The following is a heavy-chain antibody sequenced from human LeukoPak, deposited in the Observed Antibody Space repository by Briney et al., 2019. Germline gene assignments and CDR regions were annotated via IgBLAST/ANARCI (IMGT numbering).Heavy chain of an antibody. D-gene: IGHD1-26*01. CDR3: ARDSGVGATPTA. CDR1: GYTFTGYY. Sequence: ASVKVSCTASGYTFTGYYTHWVRQAPGQGLEWMGWINPNSGGTNYAQKFQARVTMTRDTSISTAYMELSRLRSDDTAVYYCARDSGVGATPTAWGQGTLVTVSS. CDR2: INPNSGGT. J-gene: IGHJ5*02. V-gene: IGHV1-2*02.